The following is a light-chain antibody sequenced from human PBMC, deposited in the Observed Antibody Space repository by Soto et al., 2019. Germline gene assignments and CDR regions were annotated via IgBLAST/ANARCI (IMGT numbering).Light chain of an antibody. Sequence: QSVLTQPVSVSGSPGQSITMSCTGTSSDVGAYNYVYWYRQHPGKAPKLIIYDVSNRPSGVSNRFSGSKSGNTASLIISGLQAEDEADYYCTSYTSSSGYVFGTGTKVTV. J-gene: IGLJ1*01. CDR3: TSYTSSSGYV. CDR1: SSDVGAYNY. CDR2: DVS. V-gene: IGLV2-14*01.